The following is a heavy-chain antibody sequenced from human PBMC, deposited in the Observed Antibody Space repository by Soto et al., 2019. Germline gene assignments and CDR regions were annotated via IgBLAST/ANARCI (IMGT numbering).Heavy chain of an antibody. J-gene: IGHJ6*02. CDR1: GYTFTSYD. D-gene: IGHD4-17*01. CDR2: VSVYNGNT. Sequence: QVQLVQSGAEVKKPGASVKVSCKASGYTFTSYDISWVRQAPGQGLEWMGWVSVYNGNTNYAQKLQDRVTMTTDTSTSPAYMELRRMRSADTAVYYCARGTHGEMGMDVWGHGTTVTVSS. CDR3: ARGTHGEMGMDV. V-gene: IGHV1-18*01.